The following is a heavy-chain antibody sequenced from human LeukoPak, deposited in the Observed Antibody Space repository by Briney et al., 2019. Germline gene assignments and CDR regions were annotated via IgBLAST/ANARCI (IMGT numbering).Heavy chain of an antibody. D-gene: IGHD5-12*01. Sequence: GGSLRLSCAASGFTFDDYAMHWVRQAPGKGLEWVSGISWNSGSIGYADSVKGRFTISRDNAKNSLYLQVNSLRAEDTALYYCAKGNGIGDSGYDDDFDYWGQGTLVTVSS. CDR2: ISWNSGSI. J-gene: IGHJ4*02. CDR1: GFTFDDYA. CDR3: AKGNGIGDSGYDDDFDY. V-gene: IGHV3-9*01.